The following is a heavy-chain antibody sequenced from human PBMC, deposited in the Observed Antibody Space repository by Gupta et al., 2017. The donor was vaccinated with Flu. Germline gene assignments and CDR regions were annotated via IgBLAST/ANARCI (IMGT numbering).Heavy chain of an antibody. Sequence: EVQLVESGGGLVKPGGSLRISCAASGFTFSSYSMNWFRQAPGKGLEWVSSISSSSSYIYYADSVKGRFTISRDNAKNSLYLQMNSLRAEDTAVYYCARVNWNDVKGTLSSDYWGQGTLVTVSS. CDR2: ISSSSSYI. V-gene: IGHV3-21*01. D-gene: IGHD1-20*01. CDR1: GFTFSSYS. CDR3: ARVNWNDVKGTLSSDY. J-gene: IGHJ4*02.